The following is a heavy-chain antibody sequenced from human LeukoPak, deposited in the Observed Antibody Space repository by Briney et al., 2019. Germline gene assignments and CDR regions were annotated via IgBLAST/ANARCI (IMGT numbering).Heavy chain of an antibody. CDR2: IYPGDSDT. V-gene: IGHV5-51*01. Sequence: GESLKISCQGSGYTFSNYWIAWVRHMPGNGLEWMGIIYPGDSDTKCSPSFQGQVSISADKSFNTAYLQWRSVEASDTAIYYCARLGTPYYYYYMDVWGRGTTVTVSS. J-gene: IGHJ6*03. CDR3: ARLGTPYYYYYMDV. CDR1: GYTFSNYW. D-gene: IGHD1-1*01.